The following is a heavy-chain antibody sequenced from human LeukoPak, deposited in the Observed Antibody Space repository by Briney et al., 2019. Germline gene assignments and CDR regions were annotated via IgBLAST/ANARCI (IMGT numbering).Heavy chain of an antibody. J-gene: IGHJ4*02. CDR2: INPSGGST. CDR1: GYTFTSYY. Sequence: GASVKVSCKASGYTFTSYYIHWVRQAPGQGLEGMGIINPSGGSTNYAQKFQGRVSMTRDTSTSTVYMELSGLRSEDTAVYYCARTPDYYDGSGSDTTYYFDYWGQGTLVTVSS. D-gene: IGHD3-22*01. V-gene: IGHV1-46*01. CDR3: ARTPDYYDGSGSDTTYYFDY.